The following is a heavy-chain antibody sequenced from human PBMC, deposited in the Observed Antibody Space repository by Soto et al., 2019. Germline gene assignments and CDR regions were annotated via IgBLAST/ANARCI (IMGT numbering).Heavy chain of an antibody. CDR3: TTAHPRGPDY. Sequence: EVQLVESGGGLVKPGESLRLSCAASGLSFSNAWMNWVRQAPGKGLEWVGQIRSKTDGGTIFYPAPVKDRFIISRDDSRNTLYLQMNSLKTEDTAVYDCTTAHPRGPDYWGQGTLVTVST. J-gene: IGHJ4*02. V-gene: IGHV3-15*01. CDR2: IRSKTDGGTI. D-gene: IGHD5-12*01. CDR1: GLSFSNAW.